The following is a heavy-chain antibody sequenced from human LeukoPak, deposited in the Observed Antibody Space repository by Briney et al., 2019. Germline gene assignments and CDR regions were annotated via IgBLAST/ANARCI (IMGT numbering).Heavy chain of an antibody. Sequence: GASVKVSCKASGYTFTGYYMHWVRQAPGQGLEWMGWINPNSGGTNYAQKFQGRVTMTRDTSISTAYMELSRLRSDDTAVYYCARRAAAVRVNYYYYYMDVWGKGTTVTISS. J-gene: IGHJ6*03. D-gene: IGHD6-13*01. CDR2: INPNSGGT. CDR1: GYTFTGYY. CDR3: ARRAAAVRVNYYYYYMDV. V-gene: IGHV1-2*02.